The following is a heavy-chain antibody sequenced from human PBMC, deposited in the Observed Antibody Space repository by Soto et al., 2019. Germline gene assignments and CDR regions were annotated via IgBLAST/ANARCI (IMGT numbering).Heavy chain of an antibody. J-gene: IGHJ4*02. Sequence: SETLSLTCTVPGGSVSSGSYYWSWIRQPPGKGLEWFGYIYYSGSTNYNPSLKSRVTISVDTSKNQFSLKLSSVTAADTAVYYCARDGPRYQVDYWGQGTLVTVSS. CDR1: GGSVSSGSYY. CDR3: ARDGPRYQVDY. V-gene: IGHV4-61*01. CDR2: IYYSGST. D-gene: IGHD2-2*01.